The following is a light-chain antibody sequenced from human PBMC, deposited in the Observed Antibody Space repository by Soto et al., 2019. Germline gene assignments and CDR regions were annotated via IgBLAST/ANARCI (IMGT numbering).Light chain of an antibody. CDR2: HAS. Sequence: EIVLTQSPGTLSLSPGERATLSCRASQNISRSLAWYQQKPGQAPRLLIYHASTRATGIPARFSGSGSGTEFTLTISSLQSEDFAIFYCQQFNNWPPITFGGGTKVDIK. J-gene: IGKJ4*01. V-gene: IGKV3D-15*01. CDR3: QQFNNWPPIT. CDR1: QNISRS.